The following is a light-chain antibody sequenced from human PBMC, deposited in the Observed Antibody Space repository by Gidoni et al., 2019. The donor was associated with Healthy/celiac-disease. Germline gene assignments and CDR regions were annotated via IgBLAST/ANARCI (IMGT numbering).Light chain of an antibody. CDR1: QSISSW. J-gene: IGKJ4*01. CDR3: QQYNSYLLT. CDR2: DAS. Sequence: DIQTTQSPSTLSASVGDRVTITCRASQSISSWLAWYQQKPGKAPKLLIYDASSLESGVPSRFSGSGSGTEFTLTISSLQPDDFATYYCQQYNSYLLTFGGGTKVEIK. V-gene: IGKV1-5*01.